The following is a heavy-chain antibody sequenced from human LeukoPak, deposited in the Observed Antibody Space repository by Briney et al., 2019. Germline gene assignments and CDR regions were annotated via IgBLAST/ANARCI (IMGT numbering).Heavy chain of an antibody. CDR1: GYTFTGYY. V-gene: IGHV1-2*02. D-gene: IGHD3-22*01. Sequence: GASVKVSCKASGYTFTGYYMHWVRQAPGQGLEWMGWINPNSGGTNYAQKFQGRVTMTRDTSISTAYIELSRLRSDDTAVYYCAREGDSSGYYYYFDYWGQGTLVTVSS. CDR3: AREGDSSGYYYYFDY. J-gene: IGHJ4*02. CDR2: INPNSGGT.